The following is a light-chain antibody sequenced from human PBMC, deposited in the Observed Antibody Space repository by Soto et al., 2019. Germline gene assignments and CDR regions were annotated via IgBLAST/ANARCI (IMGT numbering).Light chain of an antibody. V-gene: IGKV1-39*01. CDR1: QDISNY. CDR2: DVS. J-gene: IGKJ4*01. Sequence: DIQMTQSPPSLSVSVGDRVTITCQASQDISNYLHWFQQKPGKAPQLLIFDVSNLQTGVPSRFSGSGSGTVFTLTISSLQPEDFATYFCQQSYTLSPLTFGGGTKVEIK. CDR3: QQSYTLSPLT.